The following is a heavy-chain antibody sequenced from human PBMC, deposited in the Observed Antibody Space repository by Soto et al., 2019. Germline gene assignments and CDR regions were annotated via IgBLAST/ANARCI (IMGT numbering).Heavy chain of an antibody. V-gene: IGHV4-31*03. CDR2: IYYSGST. D-gene: IGHD2-15*01. CDR3: ASELYCSGGSCHGGGFDP. CDR1: GGSISSGGYY. J-gene: IGHJ5*02. Sequence: SETLSLTCTVSGGSISSGGYYWSWIRQHPGKGLEWIGYIYYSGSTYYNPSLKSRVTISVDTSKNQFSLKLSSVTAADTAVYYCASELYCSGGSCHGGGFDPWGRGTLVTVSS.